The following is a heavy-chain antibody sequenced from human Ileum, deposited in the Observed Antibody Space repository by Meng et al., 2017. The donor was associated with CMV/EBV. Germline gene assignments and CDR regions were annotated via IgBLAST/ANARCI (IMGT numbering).Heavy chain of an antibody. CDR2: VSDAGSI. J-gene: IGHJ4*02. V-gene: IGHV4-4*02. CDR3: VQNGFYCLEH. D-gene: IGHD3-3*01. CDR1: GGSINSRTW. Sequence: LPCAVSGGSINSRTWWSWVRQPPGKGLDWIGQVSDAGSITYNPSLKNRFIISLDKSTNQFSLRLNSVSAADTAIYYCVQNGFYCLEHWGQGILVTVSS.